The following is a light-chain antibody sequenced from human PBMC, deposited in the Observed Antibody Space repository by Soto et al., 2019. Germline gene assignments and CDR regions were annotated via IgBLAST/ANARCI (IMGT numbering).Light chain of an antibody. J-gene: IGKJ2*01. V-gene: IGKV3-15*01. CDR1: QSVGIN. Sequence: EIVVTQSPATLSVSPGDRATLSCRASQSVGINLAWYQQKPGQAPRLLIYGKSTRATGIPARFSGIGSGTEFTLAMSSLLSEDFAVYYCQQYNDWPYTFGQGTKLEIK. CDR3: QQYNDWPYT. CDR2: GKS.